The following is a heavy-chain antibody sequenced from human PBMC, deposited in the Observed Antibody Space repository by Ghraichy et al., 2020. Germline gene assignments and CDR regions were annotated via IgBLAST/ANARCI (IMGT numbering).Heavy chain of an antibody. CDR2: ISGSGGST. CDR1: GFTFSSYA. CDR3: AKWREGSSTYFDY. J-gene: IGHJ4*02. Sequence: GGSLRLSCAASGFTFSSYAMSWARQGPGKGLEWVSAISGSGGSTYYADSVKGRFTISRDNSKNTLYLQMNSLRAEDTAVYYCAKWREGSSTYFDYWGQGILVTVSS. D-gene: IGHD6-13*01. V-gene: IGHV3-23*01.